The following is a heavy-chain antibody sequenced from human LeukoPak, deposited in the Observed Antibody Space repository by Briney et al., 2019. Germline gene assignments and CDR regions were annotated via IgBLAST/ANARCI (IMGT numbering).Heavy chain of an antibody. J-gene: IGHJ4*02. V-gene: IGHV3-23*01. CDR2: ITASGGST. CDR3: AKGNNSRATSFDY. CDR1: GFTFSSYI. Sequence: GGSLRLSCAASGFTFSSYIMSWVRQAPGKGLEWVSSITASGGSTYYADSVRGWSTISRDNSKNTLYVQLNSMRGEDTAVYYCAKGNNSRATSFDYWGQGTLVTVSS. D-gene: IGHD2/OR15-2a*01.